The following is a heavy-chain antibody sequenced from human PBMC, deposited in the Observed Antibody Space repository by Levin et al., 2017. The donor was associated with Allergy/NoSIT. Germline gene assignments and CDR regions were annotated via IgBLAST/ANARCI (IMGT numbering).Heavy chain of an antibody. D-gene: IGHD3-10*01. CDR3: AREGKLLWFGELKGRTFDY. CDR1: GFTFSDYY. CDR2: ISSSSSYT. Sequence: PGGSLRLSCAASGFTFSDYYMSWIRQAPGKGLEWVSYISSSSSYTNYADSVKGRFTISRDNAKNSLYLQMNSLRAEDTAVYYCAREGKLLWFGELKGRTFDYWGQGTLVTVSS. J-gene: IGHJ4*02. V-gene: IGHV3-11*05.